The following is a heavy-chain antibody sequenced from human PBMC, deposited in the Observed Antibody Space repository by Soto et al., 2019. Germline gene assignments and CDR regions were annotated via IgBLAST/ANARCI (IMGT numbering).Heavy chain of an antibody. Sequence: SETLCLTYTVSGFSISGTTYYWGWIRQPPGKGLEWIGSIYYSGSTYDNPSLKSRVTISVDTSKNQFSLKLSFVTAADTAVYYCARLYYDSRGYYWFDPWGQGTMVNVS. CDR2: IYYSGST. V-gene: IGHV4-39*01. CDR1: GFSISGTTYY. CDR3: ARLYYDSRGYYWFDP. J-gene: IGHJ5*02. D-gene: IGHD3-22*01.